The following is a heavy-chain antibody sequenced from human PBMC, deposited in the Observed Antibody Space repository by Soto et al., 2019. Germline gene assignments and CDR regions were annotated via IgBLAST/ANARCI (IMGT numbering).Heavy chain of an antibody. D-gene: IGHD3-10*01. V-gene: IGHV4-31*03. CDR3: ARVYGSESYYYFDY. J-gene: IGHJ4*01. CDR2: IYFSGTT. CDR1: GSSISSGGYY. Sequence: QVQLQESGPGLVKPSQTLSLTCTVSGSSISSGGYYWSWIRQHPGKGLEWIGYIYFSGTTYYNPSLKSRVTISVDTSKNQFSLPLSSVTAADTAVYYCARVYGSESYYYFDYWGHGTLVTVSS.